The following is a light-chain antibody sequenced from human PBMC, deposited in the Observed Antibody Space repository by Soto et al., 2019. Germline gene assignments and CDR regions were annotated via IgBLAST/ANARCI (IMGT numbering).Light chain of an antibody. CDR2: DVS. Sequence: QSVLTQPASVSGSPGQSITISCTGTSSDVGDYNYVSWYQQYPGKAPQLMIFDVSNRPSGVSHRFSGSKSGNTASLTISGLQAEDEADYYCSSYTTSSAYGFGTGTKVTVL. CDR3: SSYTTSSAYG. V-gene: IGLV2-14*01. CDR1: SSDVGDYNY. J-gene: IGLJ1*01.